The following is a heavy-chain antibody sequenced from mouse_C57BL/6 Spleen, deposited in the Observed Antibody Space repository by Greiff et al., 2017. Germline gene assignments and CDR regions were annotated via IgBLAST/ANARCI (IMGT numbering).Heavy chain of an antibody. V-gene: IGHV1-22*01. CDR1: GYTFTAYD. D-gene: IGHD1-1*01. J-gene: IGHJ2*01. CDR3: ARKCDGGGPYFDY. Sequence: EVQLQQSGPELVKPGASVKMSCKASGYTFTAYDLTWVKQSHGKSLEWIGYINPNNGGTSYNQKFKGKATLTVNKSSSTAYMELRSLTSEDSAVYYCARKCDGGGPYFDYWGQGTTVTVSS. CDR2: INPNNGGT.